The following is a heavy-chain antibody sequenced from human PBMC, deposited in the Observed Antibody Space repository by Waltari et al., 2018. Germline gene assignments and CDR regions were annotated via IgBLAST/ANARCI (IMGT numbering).Heavy chain of an antibody. D-gene: IGHD7-27*01. CDR3: VRDHWGPDY. V-gene: IGHV3-7*01. J-gene: IGHJ4*02. Sequence: EVHLVESGGGLVQRGGSLRLSCAASGSTFTDYWLSWVRQAPGKGTEWVANIHKDGSEKNYVDYVKGRFTISRDNAKDSVYLQMNSLRADDTAMYYCVRDHWGPDYWGQGTLVTVSS. CDR1: GSTFTDYW. CDR2: IHKDGSEK.